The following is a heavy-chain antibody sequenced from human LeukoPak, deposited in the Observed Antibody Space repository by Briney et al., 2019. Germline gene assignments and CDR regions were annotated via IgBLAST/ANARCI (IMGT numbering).Heavy chain of an antibody. CDR1: DDSISSNRYF. CDR2: INYNWRT. V-gene: IGHV4-39*07. D-gene: IGHD4-17*01. CDR3: ARMTTVTMGGDY. J-gene: IGHJ4*02. Sequence: PSETLSLTCTISDDSISSNRYFWAWIRQPPGKGLEWLASINYNWRTFYNPSLQSRLTISIDTAKNQFSLKLSSVTAADTAVYYCARMTTVTMGGDYWGQGTLVTVSS.